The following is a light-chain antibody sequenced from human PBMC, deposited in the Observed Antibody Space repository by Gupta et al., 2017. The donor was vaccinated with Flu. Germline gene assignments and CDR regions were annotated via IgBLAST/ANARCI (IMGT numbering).Light chain of an antibody. CDR2: AAS. Sequence: DIQMTQSPSSLSASVGDRVTISCRASQGISNSLVWYQHKPGTVPKLLIYAASTLQSGVSSRFSGSGSGTDFTLTISNLQPEDVGTYYCQKYNEAPPFTFGPGTKVDIK. CDR1: QGISNS. V-gene: IGKV1-27*01. CDR3: QKYNEAPPFT. J-gene: IGKJ3*01.